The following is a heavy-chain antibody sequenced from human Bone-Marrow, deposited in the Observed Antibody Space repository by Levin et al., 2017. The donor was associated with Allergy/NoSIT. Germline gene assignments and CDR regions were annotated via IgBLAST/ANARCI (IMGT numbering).Heavy chain of an antibody. V-gene: IGHV1-8*01. CDR1: GYTFTSYD. J-gene: IGHJ4*02. Sequence: ASVKVSCKASGYTFTSYDINWVRQVAGQGLEWLGWMNSYSGTTGYAQKFQGRVTMTRDTSTNTSYMDLSSLRYEDTAIYYYARRHSGYDYSDYWGQGTLVTVSS. CDR3: ARRHSGYDYSDY. CDR2: MNSYSGTT. D-gene: IGHD5-12*01.